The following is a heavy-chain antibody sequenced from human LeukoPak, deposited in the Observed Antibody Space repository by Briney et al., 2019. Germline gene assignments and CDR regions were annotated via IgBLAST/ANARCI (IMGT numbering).Heavy chain of an antibody. CDR2: IYYSGTT. CDR3: AREDPQTTVPEGMDV. J-gene: IGHJ6*02. Sequence: PSETLSVTCTVSGGSISHYYWSWIRQSPGKGLEWIGYIYYSGTTNYNPSLKSRVTISVDTSRNQFSLQLRSVTAADTAVYYCAREDPQTTVPEGMDVWGQGTTVIVSS. D-gene: IGHD4-17*01. V-gene: IGHV4-59*01. CDR1: GGSISHYY.